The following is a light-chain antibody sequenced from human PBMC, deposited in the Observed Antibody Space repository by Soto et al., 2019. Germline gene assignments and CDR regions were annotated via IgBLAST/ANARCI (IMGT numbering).Light chain of an antibody. CDR1: NSDVGKFDY. CDR3: ASYTDTTTQV. J-gene: IGLJ3*02. Sequence: QSALTQPASVSASPGQSITISCTGTNSDVGKFDYVSWYQHHPGKAPKLVISAVTRRPSGVSDRFSGSKSGNTATLTISGLQAEDEADYYCASYTDTTTQVFGGGTKVTVL. V-gene: IGLV2-14*01. CDR2: AVT.